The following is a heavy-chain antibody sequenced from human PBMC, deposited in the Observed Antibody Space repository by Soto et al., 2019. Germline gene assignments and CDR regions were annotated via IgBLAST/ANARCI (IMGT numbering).Heavy chain of an antibody. CDR3: ARGGSLFYYYGIDV. Sequence: PGGSLRLSCAASGFTFSSYWMHWVRQAPGKGPVWVSRINNDGSSTTYADSVKGRFTISRDISKNTLYLQMNSLRAEDTAVYNCARGGSLFYYYGIDVWGQGTTVTVSS. D-gene: IGHD3-16*01. J-gene: IGHJ6*02. CDR1: GFTFSSYW. CDR2: INNDGSST. V-gene: IGHV3-74*01.